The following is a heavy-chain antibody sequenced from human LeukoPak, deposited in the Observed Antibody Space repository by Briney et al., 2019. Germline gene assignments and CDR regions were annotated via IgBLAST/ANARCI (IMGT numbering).Heavy chain of an antibody. CDR2: INWNGGST. D-gene: IGHD4-17*01. CDR3: ARANYGDYVGAADY. Sequence: GGSLRLSCAASGFTFSSYGMSWVRQAPGKGLEWVSGINWNGGSTGYADSVKGRFTISRDNAKNSLYLQMNSLRAEDTALYYCARANYGDYVGAADYWGQGTLVTVSS. V-gene: IGHV3-20*04. J-gene: IGHJ4*02. CDR1: GFTFSSYG.